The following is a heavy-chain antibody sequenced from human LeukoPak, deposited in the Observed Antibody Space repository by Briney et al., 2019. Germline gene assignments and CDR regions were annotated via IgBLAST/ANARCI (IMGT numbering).Heavy chain of an antibody. J-gene: IGHJ4*02. D-gene: IGHD3-22*01. Sequence: SETLSLTCTVSGVSISSYFWSWIRQPPGKGLEWIGYIYYSGSTNYNPSLKSRVTISVDTSKNQFSLKVSSVTAADTAVYYCALGRDSSGLPFDYWGQGTLVTVSS. V-gene: IGHV4-59*01. CDR1: GVSISSYF. CDR3: ALGRDSSGLPFDY. CDR2: IYYSGST.